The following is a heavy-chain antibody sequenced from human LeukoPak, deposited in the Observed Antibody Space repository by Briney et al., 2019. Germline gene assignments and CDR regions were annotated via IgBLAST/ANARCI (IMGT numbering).Heavy chain of an antibody. J-gene: IGHJ4*02. D-gene: IGHD6-19*01. CDR2: ISSSSGTI. CDR1: GFTFSSYS. Sequence: PGGSLRLSCAASGFTFSSYSMNWVRQAPGKGLEWVSYISSSSGTIYYADSMKGQFTISRDNAKNFLYLQMNSLRADDTAVYYCARDPGGFGSGWSHADYWGQGTLVTVSS. CDR3: ARDPGGFGSGWSHADY. V-gene: IGHV3-48*04.